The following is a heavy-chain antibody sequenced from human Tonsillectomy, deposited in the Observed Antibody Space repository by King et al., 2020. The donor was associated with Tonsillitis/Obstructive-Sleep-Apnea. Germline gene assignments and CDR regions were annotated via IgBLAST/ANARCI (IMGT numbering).Heavy chain of an antibody. J-gene: IGHJ4*02. V-gene: IGHV3-66*01. Sequence: VQLVESGGGLVQPGGSLRLSCAPSGFTVRSNYMSWVRQAPGKGLEWVSVIYSGDITYYADSVKGRFTISRDNSKNTLYLQLNSLRAEDTAVYYCARGIPGAGTSAFDYWGQGTLVTVSS. CDR3: ARGIPGAGTSAFDY. CDR1: GFTVRSNY. D-gene: IGHD6-19*01. CDR2: IYSGDIT.